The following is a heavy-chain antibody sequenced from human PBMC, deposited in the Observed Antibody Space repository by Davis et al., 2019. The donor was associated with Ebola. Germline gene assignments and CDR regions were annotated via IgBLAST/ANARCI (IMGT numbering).Heavy chain of an antibody. CDR2: ISNDGRKK. CDR1: GFTFSNHG. V-gene: IGHV3-30*03. D-gene: IGHD3-10*01. Sequence: GGSLRLSCAASGFTFSNHGMHWVRQAPGKGLEWVAVISNDGRKKHYADFVKGRFAISRDNSKNTLYLQVNSLTTEDTAVYYCAREWFGEDSILYYYFGMDVWGRGTTVTVSS. J-gene: IGHJ6*04. CDR3: AREWFGEDSILYYYFGMDV.